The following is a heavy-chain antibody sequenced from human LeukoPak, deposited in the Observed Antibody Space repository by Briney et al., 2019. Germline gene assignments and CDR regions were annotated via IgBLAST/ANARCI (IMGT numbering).Heavy chain of an antibody. CDR3: ARGNWFDP. V-gene: IGHV1-18*01. Sequence: AASVKVSCTASGYTFTSYSISWVRQAPGQGLEWMGWISAYNGNTDCAQKFQGRVAMTTDTSTSTVYMELRNLRSDDTAIYYCARGNWFDPWGQGTLVIVSS. J-gene: IGHJ5*02. CDR1: GYTFTSYS. CDR2: ISAYNGNT.